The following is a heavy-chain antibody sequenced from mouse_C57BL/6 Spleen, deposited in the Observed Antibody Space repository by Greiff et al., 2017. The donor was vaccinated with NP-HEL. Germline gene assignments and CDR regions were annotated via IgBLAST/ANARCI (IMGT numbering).Heavy chain of an antibody. CDR1: GYTFTSYW. Sequence: QVQLQQSGAELAKPGASVKLSCKASGYTFTSYWMHWVKQRPGQGLEWIGYINPSSGYTKYNQKFKDKATLTADKSSSTAYMQLSSLTYEDSAVYYCATANWDVSWYFDVWGTGTTVTVSS. D-gene: IGHD4-1*01. CDR2: INPSSGYT. CDR3: ATANWDVSWYFDV. J-gene: IGHJ1*03. V-gene: IGHV1-7*01.